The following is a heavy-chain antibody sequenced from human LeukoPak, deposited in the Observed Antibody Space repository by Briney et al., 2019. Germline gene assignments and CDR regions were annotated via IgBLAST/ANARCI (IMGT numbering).Heavy chain of an antibody. J-gene: IGHJ4*02. Sequence: PGGSLRLSCAASGFTFSSYGMHWVRQAPGKGLEWVAVISYDGSNKYYADSVKGRFTISRDNSKNTPYLQMNSLRAEDTAVYYCARAFDYWGQGTLVTVSS. CDR1: GFTFSSYG. V-gene: IGHV3-30*03. CDR2: ISYDGSNK. CDR3: ARAFDY.